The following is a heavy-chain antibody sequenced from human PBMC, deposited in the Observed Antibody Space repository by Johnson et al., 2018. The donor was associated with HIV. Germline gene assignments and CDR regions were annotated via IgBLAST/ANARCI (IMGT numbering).Heavy chain of an antibody. D-gene: IGHD2-15*01. Sequence: MLLVESGGGVARPGGSLRLSCEGSGFIFDEYDMSWVRQTPGKGLEWVSGISWNGATPRSADSVKGRFTISRDNAKNTLYLQMNSLRAEDTAVYYCAREVSLNVPPHPSRLGYCSGGSCYGDAFDIWGQGTMVTVSS. CDR3: AREVSLNVPPHPSRLGYCSGGSCYGDAFDI. CDR1: GFIFDEYD. CDR2: ISWNGATP. J-gene: IGHJ3*02. V-gene: IGHV3-20*04.